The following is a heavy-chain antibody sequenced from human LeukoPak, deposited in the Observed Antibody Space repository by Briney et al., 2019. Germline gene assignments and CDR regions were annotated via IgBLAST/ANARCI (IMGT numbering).Heavy chain of an antibody. V-gene: IGHV3-7*01. D-gene: IGHD6-25*01. CDR2: IKQDGSEK. CDR1: GFTFSSYW. CDR3: ARGRSAYDY. J-gene: IGHJ4*02. Sequence: PGGSLRLSCAASGFTFSSYWMSWVRQAPGKGLEWVANIKQDGSEKYYVDSVKGRFTISRDNAKNSLYRHTNRLRAEDTAVYYCARGRSAYDYWGQGTLVTVSS.